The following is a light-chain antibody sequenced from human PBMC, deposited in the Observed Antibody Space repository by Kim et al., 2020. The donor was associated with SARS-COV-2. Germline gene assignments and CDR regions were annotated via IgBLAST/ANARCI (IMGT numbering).Light chain of an antibody. J-gene: IGKJ4*01. CDR3: QQHATWPPALT. CDR1: QSISID. V-gene: IGKV3-11*01. Sequence: PGGGASLACRASQSISIDVAWNQEKPGRAPRLHIYDVSKRDRGVPDRLSGRGSGVEFALTINGLEPEDFAVYYCQQHATWPPALTFGGGTKVDIK. CDR2: DVS.